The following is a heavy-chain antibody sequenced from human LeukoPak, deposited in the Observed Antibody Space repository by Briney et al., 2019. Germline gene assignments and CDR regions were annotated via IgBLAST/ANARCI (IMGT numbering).Heavy chain of an antibody. CDR2: ISSGSTI. V-gene: IGHV3-48*01. Sequence: GGSLRLSCAASGYTFSSYSMNWVRQAPGKGLEWVSYISSGSTIYYADSVKGRFTISRDNAKNSLYLQMNSLRAEDTAVYYCAHIGIAAAGTPDAFDIWGQGTMVTVSS. D-gene: IGHD6-13*01. CDR3: AHIGIAAAGTPDAFDI. J-gene: IGHJ3*02. CDR1: GYTFSSYS.